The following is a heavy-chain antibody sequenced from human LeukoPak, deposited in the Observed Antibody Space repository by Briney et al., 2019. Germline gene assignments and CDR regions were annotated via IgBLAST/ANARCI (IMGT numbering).Heavy chain of an antibody. V-gene: IGHV3-30*02. CDR1: GFTFSSYG. CDR2: IRYDGSNK. CDR3: AKDSGRKRIAVAPDY. Sequence: GGSLRLSCAASGFTFSSYGMHWVRQTPGKGLEWVAFIRYDGSNKYYADSVKGRFTISRDNAKNSLYLQMNSLRAEDTALYYCAKDSGRKRIAVAPDYWGQGTLVTVSS. J-gene: IGHJ4*02. D-gene: IGHD6-19*01.